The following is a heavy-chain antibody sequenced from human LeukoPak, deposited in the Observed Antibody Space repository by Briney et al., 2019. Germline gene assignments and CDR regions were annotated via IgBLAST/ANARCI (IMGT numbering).Heavy chain of an antibody. Sequence: GGSLRLSCAASGFTFSNAWMSWVRQAPGKGLEWVGRIKSKTDGGTTDYAAPVKGRFTISRDDSKNTLYLQMNSLKTEDTAVYYCTTDGGRFLEWLLYWGQGTLVTVSS. J-gene: IGHJ4*02. CDR2: IKSKTDGGTT. D-gene: IGHD3-3*01. CDR3: TTDGGRFLEWLLY. CDR1: GFTFSNAW. V-gene: IGHV3-15*01.